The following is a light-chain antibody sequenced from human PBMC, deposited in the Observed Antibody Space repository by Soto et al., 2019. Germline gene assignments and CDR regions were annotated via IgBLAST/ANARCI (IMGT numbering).Light chain of an antibody. CDR2: AAS. J-gene: IGKJ1*01. V-gene: IGKV3-20*01. CDR3: QQYGYSLPWT. CDR1: HSVPTNY. Sequence: EIVLTQSPGTLSLSPGERATLSCRASHSVPTNYLTWYQQKPGQAPRLLIYAASSRATGIPDRFSGSGSGTDFTLTISRLEPEDFAVYYCQQYGYSLPWTFGQGTKVEIK.